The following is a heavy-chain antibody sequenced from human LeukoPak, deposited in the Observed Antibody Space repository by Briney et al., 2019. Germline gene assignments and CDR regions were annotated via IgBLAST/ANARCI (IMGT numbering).Heavy chain of an antibody. V-gene: IGHV3-7*01. CDR1: GFTFSNYW. Sequence: GGSLRLSCAGTGFTFSNYWMNWVRQAPGKEREWVANIKEDGSRINYVDSVKGRFTISRDNAKNSVYLQMDNLRAEDTAVYYCVGSSGWLFDYWGQGILDAVSS. CDR3: VGSSGWLFDY. D-gene: IGHD6-19*01. J-gene: IGHJ4*02. CDR2: IKEDGSRI.